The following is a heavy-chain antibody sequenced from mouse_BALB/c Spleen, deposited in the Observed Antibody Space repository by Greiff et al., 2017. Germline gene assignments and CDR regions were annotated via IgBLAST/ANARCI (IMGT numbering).Heavy chain of an antibody. Sequence: VKLPESGGGLGEPGGTPKISRAAPGFGFCRYWMSWGRQAPGKGLEWIGEINPDSSTIKYTPSLKDKFIISRDNAKNTLYLQMSKVRSEDTALYYCARRDYYGSSYDYWGQGTTLTVSS. J-gene: IGHJ2*01. CDR2: INPDSSTI. D-gene: IGHD1-1*01. CDR1: GFGFCRYW. V-gene: IGHV4-1*02. CDR3: ARRDYYGSSYDY.